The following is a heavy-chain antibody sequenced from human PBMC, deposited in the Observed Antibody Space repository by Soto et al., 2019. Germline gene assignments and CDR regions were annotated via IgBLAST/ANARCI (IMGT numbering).Heavy chain of an antibody. J-gene: IGHJ5*02. V-gene: IGHV3-15*01. Sequence: PGGSLSLSCAASGFTFSNAWMSWVRQAPGKGLEWVGRIKSKTDGGTTDYAAPVKGRFTISRDDSKNTLYMQMNSLKTEETAVYYCNTDPEDGPDRAPFEPWGKGTMVTVSS. D-gene: IGHD5-18*01. CDR2: IKSKTDGGTT. CDR3: NTDPEDGPDRAPFEP. CDR1: GFTFSNAW.